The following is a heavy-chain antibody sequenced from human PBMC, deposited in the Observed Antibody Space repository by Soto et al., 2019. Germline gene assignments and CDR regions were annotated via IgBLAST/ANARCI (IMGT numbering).Heavy chain of an antibody. D-gene: IGHD6-19*01. J-gene: IGHJ5*02. V-gene: IGHV3-30-3*01. CDR3: ARDMYSSDYFVKWFEP. Sequence: QVRLVESGGGVVQPGRSLRLSCTASGFSFSSYAMYWFRQPPGKGLEWVAVISHDGINKHYADSVKGRVTVSRDNSNRSMDLKLNSLRGEDTAMYYCARDMYSSDYFVKWFEPWGQGTLVTVSS. CDR2: ISHDGINK. CDR1: GFSFSSYA.